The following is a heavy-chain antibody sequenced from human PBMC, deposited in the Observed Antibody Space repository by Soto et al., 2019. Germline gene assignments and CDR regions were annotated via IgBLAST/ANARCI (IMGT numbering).Heavy chain of an antibody. Sequence: QVQLVQSGAEVKKPGASVKVSCKASGYTFTSYYMHWVRQAPGQGLEWMGIINPSGGSTSYAQKFQGRVTMTRDTSTSTVYMELSSLRSEDTAVYYCARGAYGSGSYSDEYGMDVWGQGTTVTVSS. CDR1: GYTFTSYY. CDR3: ARGAYGSGSYSDEYGMDV. J-gene: IGHJ6*02. D-gene: IGHD3-10*01. CDR2: INPSGGST. V-gene: IGHV1-46*03.